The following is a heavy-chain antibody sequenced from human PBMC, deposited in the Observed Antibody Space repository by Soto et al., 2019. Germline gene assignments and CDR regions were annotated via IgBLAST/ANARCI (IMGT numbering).Heavy chain of an antibody. J-gene: IGHJ6*02. CDR2: IYYSGST. V-gene: IGHV4-39*01. D-gene: IGHD2-21*02. Sequence: SETLSLTCTVSGGSISSSSYYWGWIRQPPGKGLEWIGSIYYSGSTYYNPSLKSRVTISVDTSKNQFSLKLSSVTAADTAVYYCARTYCGGDCYEFGPYYYYYGMDVWGQGTTVTVSS. CDR1: GGSISSSSYY. CDR3: ARTYCGGDCYEFGPYYYYYGMDV.